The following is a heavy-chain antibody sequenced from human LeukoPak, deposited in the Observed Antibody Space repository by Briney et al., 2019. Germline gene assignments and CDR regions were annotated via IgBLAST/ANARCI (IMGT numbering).Heavy chain of an antibody. CDR2: LYYGGST. J-gene: IGHJ3*02. Sequence: SETLSLTCNVSGDSFRDYYWIWIRQPPGKGLEWIGYLYYGGSTSYNPSLKSRVTFSVDTSKNQFSLKLSSVTAADTAVYYCARSITMFGVVWDAFDIWGQGTMVTVSS. V-gene: IGHV4-59*08. D-gene: IGHD3-3*01. CDR3: ARSITMFGVVWDAFDI. CDR1: GDSFRDYY.